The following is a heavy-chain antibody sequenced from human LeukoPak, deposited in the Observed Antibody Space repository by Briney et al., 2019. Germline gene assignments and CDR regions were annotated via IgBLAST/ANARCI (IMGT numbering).Heavy chain of an antibody. V-gene: IGHV1-8*03. Sequence: GASVKVSCKASGYTFTSYDINWVRQATGQGLEWMGWMNPNSGNTGYAQKFQGRVTITRNTSISTAYMELSSLRSEDTAVYYCALRRDGYNQLMGAIDYWGQGTLVTVSS. CDR1: GYTFTSYD. D-gene: IGHD5-24*01. J-gene: IGHJ4*02. CDR2: MNPNSGNT. CDR3: ALRRDGYNQLMGAIDY.